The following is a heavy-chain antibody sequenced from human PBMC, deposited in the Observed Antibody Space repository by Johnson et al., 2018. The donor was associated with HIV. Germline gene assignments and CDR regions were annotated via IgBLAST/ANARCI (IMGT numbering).Heavy chain of an antibody. CDR1: GFTFSDYY. V-gene: IGHV3-11*04. CDR2: ISSSGSTI. Sequence: QVQLVESGGGLVQPGGSLRLSCAASGFTFSDYYMSWIRQAPGKGLEWVSYISSSGSTIYYADSVKGRFTISRDNANNSLFLQMNSLRAEDTAVYYCARCRDGYTLLSAFDIWGQGTMVTVSS. J-gene: IGHJ3*02. CDR3: ARCRDGYTLLSAFDI. D-gene: IGHD5-24*01.